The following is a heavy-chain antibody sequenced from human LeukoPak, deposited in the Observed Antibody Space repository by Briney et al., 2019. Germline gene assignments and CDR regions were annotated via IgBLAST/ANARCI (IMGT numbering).Heavy chain of an antibody. V-gene: IGHV1-8*01. CDR1: GYTFTSYD. Sequence: ASVKVSCKASGYTFTSYDINWVRQATGQGLEWMGWMNPNSGNTGYAQKFQGRVTMTEDTSTDTAYMELSSLRSEDTAVYYCATGRGGYNFAFDYWGQGTLVTVSS. CDR2: MNPNSGNT. J-gene: IGHJ4*02. D-gene: IGHD5-24*01. CDR3: ATGRGGYNFAFDY.